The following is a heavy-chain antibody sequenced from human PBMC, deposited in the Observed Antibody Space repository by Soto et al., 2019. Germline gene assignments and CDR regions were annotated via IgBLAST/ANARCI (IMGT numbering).Heavy chain of an antibody. V-gene: IGHV4-31*03. J-gene: IGHJ4*02. CDR2: IYYSGST. Sequence: QVQLQESGPGLVKPSQTLSLTCTVSGGSISSGGYYWSWIRQHPGKGLEWIGYIYYSGSTYYNPSLKRRVTISVDTSKTQLSLKLSSVTAADTAVYYCARMGREWLRSDGPRDYWGQGTLVTVSS. D-gene: IGHD5-12*01. CDR3: ARMGREWLRSDGPRDY. CDR1: GGSISSGGYY.